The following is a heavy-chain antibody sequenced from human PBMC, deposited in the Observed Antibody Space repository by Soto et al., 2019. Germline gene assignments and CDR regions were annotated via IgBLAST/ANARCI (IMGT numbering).Heavy chain of an antibody. CDR2: ISAYNGNT. V-gene: IGHV1-18*01. D-gene: IGHD3-10*01. CDR1: GYTFTSYG. Sequence: QVQLVQSGAEVKKPGASVKVSCKASGYTFTSYGISWVRQAPGQGLEWMGWISAYNGNTNYAQKLQGRVTMTTDTGTRGADMELRSLRSDDTAVYYCARDKGDGSVSYYGYWGQGTLVTVSS. J-gene: IGHJ4*02. CDR3: ARDKGDGSVSYYGY.